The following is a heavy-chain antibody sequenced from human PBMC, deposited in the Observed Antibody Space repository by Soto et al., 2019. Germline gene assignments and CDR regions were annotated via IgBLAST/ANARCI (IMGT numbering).Heavy chain of an antibody. CDR2: INHSGST. CDR1: GGYFSGYY. CDR3: ARATKIAARPYYYYYYYMDV. D-gene: IGHD6-6*01. J-gene: IGHJ6*03. Sequence: SETLSLTCAVYGGYFSGYYCSWIRQPPEKGLEWIGEINHSGSTNYNPSLKSRVTISVDTSKNQFSLKLSSVTAADTAVYYCARATKIAARPYYYYYYYMDVWGKGTTVTVSS. V-gene: IGHV4-34*01.